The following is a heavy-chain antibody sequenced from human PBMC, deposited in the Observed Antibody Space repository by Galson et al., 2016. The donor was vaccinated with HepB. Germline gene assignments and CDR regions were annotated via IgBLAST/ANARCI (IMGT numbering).Heavy chain of an antibody. J-gene: IGHJ4*02. CDR1: GVSVSSSNSY. CDR2: ISYSGSP. D-gene: IGHD5-18*01. V-gene: IGHV4-61*03. CDR3: ARYYSGYTYGYFAS. Sequence: SETLSLTCTVSGVSVSSSNSYWSWIRQTPGKGLEWIGYISYSGSPNPNPSPKSRVSLSIDTSKNHFSLRLNSVTAADTARYYCARYYSGYTYGYFASWGQGTPVTVSS.